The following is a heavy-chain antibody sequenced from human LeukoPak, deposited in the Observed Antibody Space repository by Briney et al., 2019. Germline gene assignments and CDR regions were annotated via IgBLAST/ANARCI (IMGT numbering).Heavy chain of an antibody. CDR1: GGSISSYY. CDR3: ARVRCDSSGYYPDY. J-gene: IGHJ4*02. CDR2: IYYSGST. V-gene: IGHV4-59*01. D-gene: IGHD3-22*01. Sequence: SETLSLTCTVSGGSISSYYWSWIRQPPGKGLEWIGYIYYSGSTNYNPSLKSRVTISVDTSKNQFSLKLSSVTAADTAVYYCARVRCDSSGYYPDYWGQGTLVTVSS.